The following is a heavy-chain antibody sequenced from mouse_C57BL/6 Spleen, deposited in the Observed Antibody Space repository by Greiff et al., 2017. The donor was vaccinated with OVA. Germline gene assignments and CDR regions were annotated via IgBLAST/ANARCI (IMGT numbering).Heavy chain of an antibody. CDR2: IDPSDSYT. V-gene: IGHV1-50*01. D-gene: IGHD2-5*01. J-gene: IGHJ2*01. CDR3: ARGTYYSNYVNFDY. CDR1: GYTFTSYW. Sequence: QVQLQQPGAELVKPGASVKLSCKASGYTFTSYWMQWVKQRPGQGLEWIGEIDPSDSYTNYNQKFKGKATLTVDTSSSTAYMQLSSLTSEDSAVDYCARGTYYSNYVNFDYWGQGTTLTVSS.